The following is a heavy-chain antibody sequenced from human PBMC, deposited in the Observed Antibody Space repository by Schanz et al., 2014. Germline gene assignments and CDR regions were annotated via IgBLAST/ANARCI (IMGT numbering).Heavy chain of an antibody. J-gene: IGHJ6*02. CDR3: ARDSGPYYDKSMDV. Sequence: QVQLVESGGGVDQPGGSLRLSCAASGFIFSNYGMHWVRQAPGKGLEWVAVILSDGSGKYYADSVKGRFTISRDSPKNTLYLQMNSLRAEDTALYYCARDSGPYYDKSMDVWSQGTTVAVSS. CDR1: GFIFSNYG. D-gene: IGHD3-9*01. V-gene: IGHV3-33*01. CDR2: ILSDGSGK.